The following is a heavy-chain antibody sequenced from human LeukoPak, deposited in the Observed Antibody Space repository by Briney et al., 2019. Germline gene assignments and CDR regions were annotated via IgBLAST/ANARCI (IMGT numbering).Heavy chain of an antibody. D-gene: IGHD6-13*01. CDR1: GGSISSYY. Sequence: PSETLSLTCTVSGGSISSYYWSWIRQPPGKGLEWIGYIYSSGSTNYNPSLKSRVTMSVDTLKNQFSLKLSSVTAADTAVYYCARRIIAAAVNAFDIWGQGTMVTVSS. CDR2: IYSSGST. J-gene: IGHJ3*02. V-gene: IGHV4-59*01. CDR3: ARRIIAAAVNAFDI.